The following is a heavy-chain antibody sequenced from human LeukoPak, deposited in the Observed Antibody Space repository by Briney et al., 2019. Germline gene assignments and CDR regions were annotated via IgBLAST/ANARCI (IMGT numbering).Heavy chain of an antibody. D-gene: IGHD1-26*01. CDR2: INDSGGST. CDR3: ARTLKWTLVGFDY. Sequence: GGSLRHSCSASGFTHRSHVMNDVRQAPGKGLEWVSVINDSGGSTFYADSVKGRFTISRDNSKNTLYLQMSGLRAEDTAVYYCARTLKWTLVGFDYWGQGTLVTVSS. J-gene: IGHJ4*02. V-gene: IGHV3-23*01. CDR1: GFTHRSHV.